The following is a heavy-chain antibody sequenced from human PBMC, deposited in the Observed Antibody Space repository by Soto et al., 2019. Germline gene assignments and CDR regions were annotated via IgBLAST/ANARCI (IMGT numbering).Heavy chain of an antibody. CDR1: GYSFTSYW. J-gene: IGHJ6*02. D-gene: IGHD3-16*01. V-gene: IGHV5-51*01. CDR3: ARLGVEGVRSPKQYLDGMDV. Sequence: KVSCKGSGYSFTSYWIGWVRQMPGKGLECMGIIYPGDSDTRYSPSFQGQVTISADKSISTAYLQWSSLKAPDTAMYYCARLGVEGVRSPKQYLDGMDVWGQGTTVTVSS. CDR2: IYPGDSDT.